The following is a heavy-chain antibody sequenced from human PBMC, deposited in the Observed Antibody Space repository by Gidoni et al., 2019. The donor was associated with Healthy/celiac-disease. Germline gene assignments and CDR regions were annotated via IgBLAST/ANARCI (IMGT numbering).Heavy chain of an antibody. Sequence: QVQLVQSGAEVKKPGSSVKVSCKASGATFSSYAIRWVRQAPGQGLEWMGGIIPIFGTANYAQKFQGRVTITADKSTSTAYMELSSLRSEDTAVYYCARGPSSGWYSPANYYYYYMDVWGKGTTVTVSS. CDR1: GATFSSYA. V-gene: IGHV1-69*06. J-gene: IGHJ6*03. CDR2: IIPIFGTA. D-gene: IGHD6-19*01. CDR3: ARGPSSGWYSPANYYYYYMDV.